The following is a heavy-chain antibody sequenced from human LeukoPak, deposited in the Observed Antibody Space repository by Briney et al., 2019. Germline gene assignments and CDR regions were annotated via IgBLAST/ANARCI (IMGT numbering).Heavy chain of an antibody. CDR1: GFTLSTYD. CDR2: ISGSGGST. D-gene: IGHD1-1*01. Sequence: GGSQRLSCGASGFTLSTYDMSWVRQAPGKGLEWVSGISGSGGSTYYTDDVKGRFTISRDNSKNTLYLQMNSLRAEDTATYYCAKEYAWNSGSDSWGQGTLVTVSS. J-gene: IGHJ5*01. CDR3: AKEYAWNSGSDS. V-gene: IGHV3-23*01.